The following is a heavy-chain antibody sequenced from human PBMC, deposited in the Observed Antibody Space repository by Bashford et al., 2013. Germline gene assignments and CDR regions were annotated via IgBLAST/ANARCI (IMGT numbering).Heavy chain of an antibody. Sequence: VRQAPGKGLDGWAVISYDGSNKYYADSVKGRFTISRDNSKNTLYLQMNSLRAEDTAVYYCAREWWSGSGGRCPFDYWGQGTLVTVSS. D-gene: IGHD2-15*01. CDR3: AREWWSGSGGRCPFDY. V-gene: IGHV3-30*04. CDR2: ISYDGSNK. J-gene: IGHJ4*02.